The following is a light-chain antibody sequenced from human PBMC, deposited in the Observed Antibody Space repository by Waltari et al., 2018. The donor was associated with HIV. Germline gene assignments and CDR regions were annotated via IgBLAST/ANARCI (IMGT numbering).Light chain of an antibody. CDR1: SGSIPSNY. CDR2: EDN. V-gene: IGLV6-57*04. Sequence: NFMLTQPHSVSESPGKTVTISCTRSSGSIPSNYVQRYQQPPGSAPTTVIYEDNQRPSGVPDRFSGSIDSSSNSASLTISGLKTEDEADYYCQSYDSSKEVFGGGTKLTVL. J-gene: IGLJ3*02. CDR3: QSYDSSKEV.